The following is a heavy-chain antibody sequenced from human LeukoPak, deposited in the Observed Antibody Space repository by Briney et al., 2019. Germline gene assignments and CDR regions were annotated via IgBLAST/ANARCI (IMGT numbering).Heavy chain of an antibody. CDR3: ARDRGDGWFDP. D-gene: IGHD3-10*01. Sequence: GGSLRLSCAASGFTFSSYSMNWVRQAPGKGLEWVSSISSSSSYMYYADSVKGRFTISRDNAKNSLYLQMNSLRAEDTAVYYCARDRGDGWFDPWGQGTLVTVSS. CDR1: GFTFSSYS. J-gene: IGHJ5*02. V-gene: IGHV3-21*01. CDR2: ISSSSSYM.